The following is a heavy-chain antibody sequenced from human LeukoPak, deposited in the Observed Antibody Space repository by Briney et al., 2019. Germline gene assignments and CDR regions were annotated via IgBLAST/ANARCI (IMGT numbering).Heavy chain of an antibody. V-gene: IGHV4-34*01. J-gene: IGHJ4*02. CDR2: INHSGST. CDR3: ARRRRGYCSSTSCQGYLFDY. Sequence: SETLSLTCAVYGGSFSGYYWSWIRQPPGKGLEWIGEINHSGSTNYNPSLKSRVTISVDTSKNQFSLKLSSVTAADTAVYYCARRRRGYCSSTSCQGYLFDYWDQGTLVTVSS. CDR1: GGSFSGYY. D-gene: IGHD2-2*01.